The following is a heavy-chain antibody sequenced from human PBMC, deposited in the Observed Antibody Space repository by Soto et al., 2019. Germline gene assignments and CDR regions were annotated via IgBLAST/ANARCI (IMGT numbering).Heavy chain of an antibody. J-gene: IGHJ6*02. D-gene: IGHD5-18*01. V-gene: IGHV4-59*01. Sequence: PSETLSLTCTVSGGSISSYYWSWIRQPPGKXLEWIGYIYYSGSTNYSPSLKSRVTISVDTSKNQFSLKLSSVTAADTAVYYCARDLVVDTAMVRRYYGMDVWGQGTTVTVSS. CDR3: ARDLVVDTAMVRRYYGMDV. CDR1: GGSISSYY. CDR2: IYYSGST.